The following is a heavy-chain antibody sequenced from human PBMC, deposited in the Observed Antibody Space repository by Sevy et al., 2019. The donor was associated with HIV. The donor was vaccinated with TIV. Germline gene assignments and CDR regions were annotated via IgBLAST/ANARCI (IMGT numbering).Heavy chain of an antibody. CDR1: GFTFSSYA. CDR2: ISYDGSNK. J-gene: IGHJ3*02. Sequence: GESLKISCAASGFTFSSYAMHWVRQAPGKGLEWVAVISYDGSNKYYADSVKGRFTISRDNSKNTLYLQMNSLRAEDTAVYYCARAHTTIIAFDIWGQGTMVTVSS. CDR3: ARAHTTIIAFDI. D-gene: IGHD3-22*01. V-gene: IGHV3-30*04.